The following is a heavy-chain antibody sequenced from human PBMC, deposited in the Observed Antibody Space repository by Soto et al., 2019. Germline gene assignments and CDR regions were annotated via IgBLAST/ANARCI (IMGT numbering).Heavy chain of an antibody. Sequence: PGGSLRLSCAASGFTFSSYWMHWVRQAPGKGLVWVSRINSDGSSTSYADSVKGRFTISRDNAKNTLYLQMNSLRAEDTAVYYRARGESNYGMDLRGQRTTVTVSS. CDR3: ARGESNYGMDL. V-gene: IGHV3-74*01. J-gene: IGHJ6*02. CDR2: INSDGSST. CDR1: GFTFSSYW.